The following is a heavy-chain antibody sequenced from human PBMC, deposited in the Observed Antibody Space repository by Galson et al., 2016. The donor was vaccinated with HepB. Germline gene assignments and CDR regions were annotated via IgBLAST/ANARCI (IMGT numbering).Heavy chain of an antibody. CDR1: DASFSGYY. CDR2: MFHTGSS. CDR3: ARGFGMVVPGKFDY. D-gene: IGHD2-2*01. J-gene: IGHJ4*02. Sequence: SETLSLTCAVHDASFSGYYWTWIRQPPGKGLEWIGEMFHTGSSNYNPSLKSRVTISLDSSKNQFSLNGSSVTAADTAIYYWARGFGMVVPGKFDYWGQGTLVTVSS. V-gene: IGHV4-34*01.